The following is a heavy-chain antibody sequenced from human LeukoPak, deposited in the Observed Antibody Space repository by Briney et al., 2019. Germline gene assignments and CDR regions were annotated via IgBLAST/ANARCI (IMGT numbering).Heavy chain of an antibody. CDR1: GFMFSRYA. D-gene: IGHD6-19*01. CDR2: ISGSGGST. J-gene: IGHJ4*02. V-gene: IGHV3-23*01. CDR3: AKGAVAGNQKPGGY. Sequence: GGSLRLSCAASGFMFSRYAMSWVRQAPGKGLEWVSAISGSGGSTYYADSVKGRFTISRDNSKNTLSLQMNSLRAEDTAVYFCAKGAVAGNQKPGGYWGQGTLVTVSS.